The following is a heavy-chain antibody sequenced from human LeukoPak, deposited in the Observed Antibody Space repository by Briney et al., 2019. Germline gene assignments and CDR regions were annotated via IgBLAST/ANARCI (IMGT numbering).Heavy chain of an antibody. V-gene: IGHV4-61*02. CDR1: GGSISSDNYS. D-gene: IGHD1-26*01. Sequence: SQTLSLTCTVSGGSISSDNYSWSWIRQPAGKGLEWIGRVYTSGSTNYNPSLKSRVTISVDTSKNQFSLKLSSVTATDTAVYYCARSDTGSYLASDFWGQGTLVTVSS. CDR2: VYTSGST. J-gene: IGHJ4*02. CDR3: ARSDTGSYLASDF.